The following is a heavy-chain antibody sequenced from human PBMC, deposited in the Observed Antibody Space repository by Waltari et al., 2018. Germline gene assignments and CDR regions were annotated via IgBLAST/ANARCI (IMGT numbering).Heavy chain of an antibody. CDR3: VTDPPGSGWSFDS. CDR1: GFTFNTYA. J-gene: IGHJ4*02. Sequence: QVQLVESGGGVVQPGRSLRLSCAASGFTFNTYAMHWVRQAPGKGLGVVEMIWFDGSNQHYADSVKGRFTISRDNSKNTLYLQMNSLRAEDTAVYYCVTDPPGSGWSFDSWGQGTLVTVSS. CDR2: IWFDGSNQ. V-gene: IGHV3-33*01. D-gene: IGHD6-19*01.